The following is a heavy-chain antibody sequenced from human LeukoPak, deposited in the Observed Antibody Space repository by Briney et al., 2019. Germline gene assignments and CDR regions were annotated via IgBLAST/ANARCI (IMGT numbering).Heavy chain of an antibody. CDR3: TTELLDY. CDR2: IKSKTDGGAT. V-gene: IGHV3-15*01. CDR1: GFTLFTFNNAW. Sequence: GGSLRLSCTATGFTLFTFNNAWMSWVRQTPGNGLEWIGRIKSKTDGGATKYTAPVKGRFSISRDDSKNTVYLQMNSLKTEDTAVYYCTTELLDYWGQGNLVTVSS. J-gene: IGHJ4*02.